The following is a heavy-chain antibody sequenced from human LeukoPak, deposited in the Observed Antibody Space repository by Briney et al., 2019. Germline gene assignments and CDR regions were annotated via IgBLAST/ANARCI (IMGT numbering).Heavy chain of an antibody. J-gene: IGHJ6*03. V-gene: IGHV4-39*01. Sequence: SETLSLTCTVSGGSISSSSYYWGWIRQPPGKGLEWIGSIYYSGSTYYNPSLKSRVTISVDTSKNQFSLKLSSVTAADTAVYYCARHRGVPAAKLHYYYYMDVWGKGTTVTVSS. CDR3: ARHRGVPAAKLHYYYYMDV. D-gene: IGHD2-2*01. CDR2: IYYSGST. CDR1: GGSISSSSYY.